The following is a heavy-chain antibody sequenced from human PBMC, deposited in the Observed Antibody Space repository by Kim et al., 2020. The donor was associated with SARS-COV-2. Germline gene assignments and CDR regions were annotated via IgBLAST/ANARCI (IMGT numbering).Heavy chain of an antibody. V-gene: IGHV3-73*01. J-gene: IGHJ6*02. D-gene: IGHD2-21*02. CDR3: TRLQNYCGGDCTYAMDV. Sequence: VKGRFTVSRDDSKNTAYLQMNSLKTEDTAVYYCTRLQNYCGGDCTYAMDVWGQGTTVTVSS.